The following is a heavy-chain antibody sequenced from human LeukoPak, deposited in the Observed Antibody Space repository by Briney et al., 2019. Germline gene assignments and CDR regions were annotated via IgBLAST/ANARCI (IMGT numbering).Heavy chain of an antibody. Sequence: SGTLSLTCTVSGYYIRSGFYWGWIRQPAGKGLEWIGRIYTSGSTNYNPSLKSRVTMSVDTSKNQFSLKLSSVTAADTAVYYCARVYSSSPGYYYYMDVWGKGTTVTVSS. CDR1: GYYIRSGFY. V-gene: IGHV4-4*07. D-gene: IGHD6-6*01. CDR3: ARVYSSSPGYYYYMDV. CDR2: IYTSGST. J-gene: IGHJ6*03.